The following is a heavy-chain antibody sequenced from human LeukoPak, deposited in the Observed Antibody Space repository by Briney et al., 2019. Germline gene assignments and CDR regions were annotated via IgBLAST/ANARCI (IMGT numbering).Heavy chain of an antibody. CDR1: GGSISSYY. D-gene: IGHD3-10*01. J-gene: IGHJ3*02. Sequence: SETLSLTCTVSGGSISSYYWSWIRQPPGKGLEWIGYIYYSGSTNYNPSLKSRVTISVDTSKNQFSLKLSSVTAADTALYYCATYTSWYGGAFDIWGQGTMVTVSS. CDR3: ATYTSWYGGAFDI. V-gene: IGHV4-59*08. CDR2: IYYSGST.